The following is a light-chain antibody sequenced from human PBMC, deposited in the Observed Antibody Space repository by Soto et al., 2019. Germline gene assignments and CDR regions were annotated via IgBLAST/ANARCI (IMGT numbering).Light chain of an antibody. V-gene: IGKV1-39*01. J-gene: IGKJ2*01. CDR3: QQSYNTPNT. CDR2: AAS. Sequence: DIQMTQSPSSLSAAVGDRVTITCRASQSISSYLNWYQQKPGKAPKLLIYAASSLQSGVPSRFSGSGSGIDFTLTISSLQPEDFATYYCQQSYNTPNTFGQGTKLEIK. CDR1: QSISSY.